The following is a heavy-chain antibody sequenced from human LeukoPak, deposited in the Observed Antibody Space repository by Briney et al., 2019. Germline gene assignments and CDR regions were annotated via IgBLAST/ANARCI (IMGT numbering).Heavy chain of an antibody. V-gene: IGHV3-7*03. CDR2: IKQDGSEK. CDR3: ARGDYDSSGYYYYYYMDV. Sequence: GGSLRLSCAASGFTFSSYWMSWVRQAPGKGLEWVANIKQDGSEKYYVDSVKGRFTISRDNAKNSLYLQMNSLRAEDTALYYCARGDYDSSGYYYYYYMDVWGKGTTVTVSS. J-gene: IGHJ6*03. CDR1: GFTFSSYW. D-gene: IGHD3-22*01.